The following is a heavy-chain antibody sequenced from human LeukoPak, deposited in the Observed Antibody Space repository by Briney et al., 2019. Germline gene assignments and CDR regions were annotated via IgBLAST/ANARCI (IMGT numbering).Heavy chain of an antibody. CDR3: ARIDSSHYYDSSGYHGSFDY. CDR2: ISSSSSYI. CDR1: GFTFSSYS. V-gene: IGHV3-21*01. Sequence: PGGSLRLSCAASGFTFSSYSMNWVPPAPGKGLEWGSSISSSSSYIYYADSVKGRFTISRDNAKNSLYLQMNSLRAEDTAVYYCARIDSSHYYDSSGYHGSFDYWGQGTLVTVSS. D-gene: IGHD3-22*01. J-gene: IGHJ4*02.